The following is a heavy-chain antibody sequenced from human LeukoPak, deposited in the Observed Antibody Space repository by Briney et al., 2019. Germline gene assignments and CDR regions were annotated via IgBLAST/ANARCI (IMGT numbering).Heavy chain of an antibody. Sequence: PSETLSLTCTVSGGSISSYYWSWIRQPPGKGLEWIGSMSYSGRTYDNVSLKSRITISLDTSKNQFSLRLSSVTAADTAVYYCAREHIVVVTANNWFDPWGQGTLVTVSS. V-gene: IGHV4-39*07. J-gene: IGHJ5*02. CDR2: MSYSGRT. CDR1: GGSISSYY. CDR3: AREHIVVVTANNWFDP. D-gene: IGHD2-21*02.